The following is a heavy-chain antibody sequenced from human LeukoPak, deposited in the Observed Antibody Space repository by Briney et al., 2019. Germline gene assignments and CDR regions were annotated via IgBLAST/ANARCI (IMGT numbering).Heavy chain of an antibody. V-gene: IGHV1-18*01. D-gene: IGHD3-3*01. J-gene: IGHJ4*02. CDR2: ISAYNGNT. CDR1: GYTFTSYG. CDR3: ARDTADYDFWSGYYHFDY. Sequence: GASVKVSCKASGYTFTSYGISWVRQAPGQGLEWMGWISAYNGNTNYAQKLQGRVTMTTDTSTSTAYMELRSLRSDDTAVYYCARDTADYDFWSGYYHFDYWGQGTLVTVSS.